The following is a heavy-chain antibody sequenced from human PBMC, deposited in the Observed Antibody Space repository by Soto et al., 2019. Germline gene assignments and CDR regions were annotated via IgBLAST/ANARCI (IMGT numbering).Heavy chain of an antibody. CDR1: GGSFSGHS. V-gene: IGHV4-34*01. J-gene: IGHJ5*01. D-gene: IGHD3-22*01. CDR2: INHSGRV. Sequence: SETLSLTCAVYGGSFSGHSWTWIRQSPGKGLEWIGDINHSGRVNYSPSLKSRVTISLDTSKNQFSLTLSAVTAADTAMYYCSTRAYDTNGYYRFDPWGQGTLVTV. CDR3: STRAYDTNGYYRFDP.